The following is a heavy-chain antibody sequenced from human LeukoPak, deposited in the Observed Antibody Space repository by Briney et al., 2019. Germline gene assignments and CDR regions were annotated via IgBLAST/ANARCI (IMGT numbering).Heavy chain of an antibody. D-gene: IGHD3-22*01. V-gene: IGHV3-74*01. CDR2: ISPTGSTT. CDR1: GFSFSGHW. Sequence: PGGSLRLSCTASGFSFSGHWMHWARQLPGKGLVWVSRISPTGSTTSYADSVKGRFTVSRDNAKNTLYLQVNNLRAEDTAVYYCARTRITMIVGLASRFDYWGQGTLVTVSS. CDR3: ARTRITMIVGLASRFDY. J-gene: IGHJ4*02.